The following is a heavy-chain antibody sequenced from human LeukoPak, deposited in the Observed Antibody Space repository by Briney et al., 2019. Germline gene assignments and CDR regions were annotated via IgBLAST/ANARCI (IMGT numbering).Heavy chain of an antibody. J-gene: IGHJ3*01. CDR1: EFTLSRHW. CDR2: LSTDGRIT. D-gene: IGHD1-1*01. CDR3: ARGSNNWNDEHAVDV. Sequence: GGSLRLSCAASEFTLSRHWMHWVRQAPGKGLVWVSRLSTDGRITYYADSVKGRFTISRDSAKNTLYLQLDSLRAEDTAVYYCARGSNNWNDEHAVDVWGQGTMVTVSS. V-gene: IGHV3-74*01.